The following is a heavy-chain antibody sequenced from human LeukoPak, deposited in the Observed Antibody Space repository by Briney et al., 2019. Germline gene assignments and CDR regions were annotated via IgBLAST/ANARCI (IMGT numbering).Heavy chain of an antibody. Sequence: AETLTLTCNVSGGSISSYSWSWIRQAPGKGLEWIGIIYYSGSTNYNPSLKSRVTVSVDTSKNQFSLKLSSVTAADTAVYYCARHGTLGSTTYPLDYWGQGTLVTVSS. CDR2: IYYSGST. D-gene: IGHD1-26*01. V-gene: IGHV4-59*08. CDR3: ARHGTLGSTTYPLDY. CDR1: GGSISSYS. J-gene: IGHJ4*02.